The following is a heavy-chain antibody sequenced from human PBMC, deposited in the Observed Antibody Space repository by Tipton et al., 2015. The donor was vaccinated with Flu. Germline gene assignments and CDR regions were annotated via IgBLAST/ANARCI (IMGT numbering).Heavy chain of an antibody. J-gene: IGHJ6*01. D-gene: IGHD2-21*01. Sequence: TLSLTCTVSSGSISSNSHYWGWIRQPPGKGLEWIASIFFTGTTHYDPSLKSRVTITIDTPKNQFSLKVTSVTAADTAVYYCARAHCLYEMVSGPYTCGDFGRWG. V-gene: IGHV4-39*07. CDR3: ARAHCLYEMVSGPYTCGDFGR. CDR2: IFFTGTT. CDR1: SGSISSNSHY.